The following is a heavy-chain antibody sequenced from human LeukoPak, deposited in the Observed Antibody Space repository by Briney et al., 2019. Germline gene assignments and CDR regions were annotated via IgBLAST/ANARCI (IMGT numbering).Heavy chain of an antibody. J-gene: IGHJ4*02. V-gene: IGHV3-23*01. Sequence: GGSLRLSCAASGFTFSSYAMSWVRQAPGKGLEWVSAISGSGGSTYYADSVKGRFTISRDNSKNTLYQQMNSLRAEDTAVYYCAKGGPIVVVAATDYWGQGTLVTVSS. D-gene: IGHD2-15*01. CDR2: ISGSGGST. CDR3: AKGGPIVVVAATDY. CDR1: GFTFSSYA.